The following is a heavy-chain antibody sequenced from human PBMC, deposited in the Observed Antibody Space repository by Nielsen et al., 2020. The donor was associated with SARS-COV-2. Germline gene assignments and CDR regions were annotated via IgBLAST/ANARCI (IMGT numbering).Heavy chain of an antibody. CDR1: GYSFTSYW. V-gene: IGHV5-10-1*04. Sequence: GESLKISCKGSGYSFTSYWISWVRQMPGKGLEWMGRIDPSDSYTNYSPSFQGQVTISADKSISTAYLQWSSLKASDTAMYYCARRIAAAGTGYHDAFDIWGQGTMVTVSS. D-gene: IGHD6-13*01. CDR2: IDPSDSYT. CDR3: ARRIAAAGTGYHDAFDI. J-gene: IGHJ3*02.